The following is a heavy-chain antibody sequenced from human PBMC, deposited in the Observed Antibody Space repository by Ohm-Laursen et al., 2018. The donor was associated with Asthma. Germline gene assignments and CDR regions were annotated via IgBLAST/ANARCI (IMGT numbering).Heavy chain of an antibody. Sequence: SQTLSLTCTVSGDSINSDDYYWSWVRQPPGKGLEWIGFIFYNGSTSYNPSLRSRVAISIDTSKNQFSLKVTSVIAADTVVYFLPRGGGGYGVNYYYYGLDVWGQGTTV. D-gene: IGHD5-12*01. CDR2: IFYNGST. CDR3: PRGGGGYGVNYYYYGLDV. CDR1: GDSINSDDYY. V-gene: IGHV4-30-4*01. J-gene: IGHJ6*02.